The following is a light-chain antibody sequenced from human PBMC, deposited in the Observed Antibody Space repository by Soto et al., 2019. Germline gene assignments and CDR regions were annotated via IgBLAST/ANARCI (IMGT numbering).Light chain of an antibody. CDR2: RDD. J-gene: IGLJ3*02. Sequence: QSVLTQPPSASGTPGQRVTISCSGGRSNIGSNTVVWYQQFPGTTPKLLIYRDDQRPSGVPDRFSGSKSGTSASLAISGLQFDDEADYYCAVWDDTLYGRVFGGGTKLTVL. CDR1: RSNIGSNT. CDR3: AVWDDTLYGRV. V-gene: IGLV1-44*01.